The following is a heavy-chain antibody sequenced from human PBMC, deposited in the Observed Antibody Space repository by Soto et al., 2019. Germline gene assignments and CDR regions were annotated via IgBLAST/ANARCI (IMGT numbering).Heavy chain of an antibody. CDR3: ARDNSGPYYYYYGMDV. V-gene: IGHV1-18*01. Sequence: QVQLVQSGAEVKKPGASVKVSCKASGYTFTSYGISWVRQAPGQGLEWMGWISAYNGNTNYAQKLQGRVIMTTDTSTSTAYMELRSLRSDDTAVYYCARDNSGPYYYYYGMDVWGQGTTVTVSS. CDR2: ISAYNGNT. D-gene: IGHD1-26*01. J-gene: IGHJ6*02. CDR1: GYTFTSYG.